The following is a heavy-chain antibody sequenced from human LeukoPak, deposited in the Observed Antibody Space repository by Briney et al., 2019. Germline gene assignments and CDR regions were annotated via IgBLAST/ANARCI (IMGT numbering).Heavy chain of an antibody. CDR3: ARDYYDSSGNSYWYLDL. CDR1: GGSISSYY. Sequence: SETLSLTCTVSGGSISSYYWSWIRQPPGKGLEWIGCIYCSGSTSYNPSLKSRVTISVDKSKNQFSLKLSSVTAADTAVYYCARDYYDSSGNSYWYLDLWGRGTLVTVSS. D-gene: IGHD3-22*01. CDR2: IYCSGST. V-gene: IGHV4-59*12. J-gene: IGHJ2*01.